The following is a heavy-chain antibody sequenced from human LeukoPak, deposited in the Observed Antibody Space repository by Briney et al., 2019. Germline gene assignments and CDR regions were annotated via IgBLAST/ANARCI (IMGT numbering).Heavy chain of an antibody. D-gene: IGHD4-17*01. V-gene: IGHV3-15*01. CDR1: GFTFSNAW. J-gene: IGHJ3*02. CDR2: IKSKTDGGTT. Sequence: GGSLRLSCAASGFTFSNAWMSWVRQAPGKGLEWVGRIKSKTDGGTTDYAAPVKGRFTISRDDSKNTLYLQMNSLKTEDIAVYYCTTRDYGDYYLYAFDIWGQGTMVTVSS. CDR3: TTRDYGDYYLYAFDI.